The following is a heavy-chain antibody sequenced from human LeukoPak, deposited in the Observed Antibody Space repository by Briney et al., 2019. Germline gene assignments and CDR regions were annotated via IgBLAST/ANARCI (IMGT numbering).Heavy chain of an antibody. D-gene: IGHD6-13*01. CDR2: INPNSGGT. CDR1: GYTFTGYY. J-gene: IGHJ4*02. Sequence: ASVKVSCKASGYTFTGYYMHWVRQAPGQGLEWMGRINPNSGGTNYAQKFQGRVTMTRDTSISTAYMELSRLRSDDTAVYYCASVKAAAGNVYYFDYWGQGTLVTVSS. V-gene: IGHV1-2*06. CDR3: ASVKAAAGNVYYFDY.